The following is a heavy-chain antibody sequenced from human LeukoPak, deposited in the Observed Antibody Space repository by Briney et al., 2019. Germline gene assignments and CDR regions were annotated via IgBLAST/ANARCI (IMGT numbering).Heavy chain of an antibody. J-gene: IGHJ4*02. CDR3: ARGGLEPQLWLRLFYFEF. Sequence: SETLSLTCTVSGGSISSYYWSWIRQPPGKGLEWIGYIYYSGSTNYNPSLKSRVTILADASKNQFSLKLTSVTAADTAVYYCARGGLEPQLWLRLFYFEFWGQGVLVTVSS. V-gene: IGHV4-59*12. D-gene: IGHD5-18*01. CDR2: IYYSGST. CDR1: GGSISSYY.